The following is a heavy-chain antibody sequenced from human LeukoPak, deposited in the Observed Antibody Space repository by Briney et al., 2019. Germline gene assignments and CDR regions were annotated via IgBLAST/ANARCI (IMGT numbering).Heavy chain of an antibody. CDR1: GYSFPNYW. CDR3: ARHAYRDDNSGYYFAY. V-gene: IGHV5-51*01. CDR2: IYPGESDI. Sequence: GESLKISCKGSGYSFPNYWIGWVRQMPGKGLEWMGLIYPGESDIRYSPSFQGQVTISADKSISTAYLQWSSLKASDTAMYYCARHAYRDDNSGYYFAYWGQGTLVTVSS. D-gene: IGHD3-22*01. J-gene: IGHJ4*02.